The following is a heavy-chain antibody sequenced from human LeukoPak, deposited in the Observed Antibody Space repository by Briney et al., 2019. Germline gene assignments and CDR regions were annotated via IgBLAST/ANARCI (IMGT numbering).Heavy chain of an antibody. V-gene: IGHV3-23*01. CDR3: AKIARGGSSSWPQDHDY. CDR2: ISGSGGST. J-gene: IGHJ4*02. D-gene: IGHD6-13*01. CDR1: GFTFSSYA. Sequence: GGSLRLSCAASGFTFSSYAMSWVRQAPGKGLEWVSAISGSGGSTYYADSVKGRFTISRDNSKNTLYLQMNIMSAEDTAMYYCAKIARGGSSSWPQDHDYWGQGTLVTVSS.